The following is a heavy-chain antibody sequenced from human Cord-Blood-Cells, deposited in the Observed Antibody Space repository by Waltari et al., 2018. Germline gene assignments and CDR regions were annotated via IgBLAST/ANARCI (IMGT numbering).Heavy chain of an antibody. CDR3: ARGYCSSTSCYFDY. J-gene: IGHJ4*02. D-gene: IGHD2-2*01. Sequence: QVQLQESGPGLVKPSETLSLTCTVSSGSISSYYWSWIRQPAGKGLEWIGRIYTSGSTNYNPSLKSRVTMSVDTSKNQFSRKLSSVTAADTAVYYCARGYCSSTSCYFDYWGQGTLVTVSS. CDR2: IYTSGST. CDR1: SGSISSYY. V-gene: IGHV4-4*07.